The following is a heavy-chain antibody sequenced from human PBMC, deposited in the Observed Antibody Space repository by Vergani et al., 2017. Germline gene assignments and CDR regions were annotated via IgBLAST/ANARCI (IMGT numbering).Heavy chain of an antibody. J-gene: IGHJ4*01. CDR3: VKEKIDLGSYCFDS. D-gene: IGHD2/OR15-2a*01. CDR1: GFTFSNSA. CDR2: ISGPGLST. V-gene: IGHV3-23*04. Sequence: EVQLVESGGGLVQPGGSLRLSCAASGFTFSNSAVSWVRQAPGRGLAWVSSISGPGLSTYYADSVKGRFSISRDNSKNTVFLQMHSLRAEDTAIYYCVKEKIDLGSYCFDSWGHGILVTVSS.